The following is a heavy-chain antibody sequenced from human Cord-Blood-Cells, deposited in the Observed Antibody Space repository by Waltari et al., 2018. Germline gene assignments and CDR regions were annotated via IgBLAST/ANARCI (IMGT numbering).Heavy chain of an antibody. V-gene: IGHV1-69*01. Sequence: QVQLVQSGAEVKKPGSSVKVSGKASGGTFSSYAISWVRQAPGQGLEWMGGLIPIFGTANYAQKFQGRVTITADESTSTAYMELSILRSEDTAVYYCARDTVETGLFDYWGQGTLVTVSS. D-gene: IGHD7-27*01. J-gene: IGHJ4*02. CDR3: ARDTVETGLFDY. CDR1: GGTFSSYA. CDR2: LIPIFGTA.